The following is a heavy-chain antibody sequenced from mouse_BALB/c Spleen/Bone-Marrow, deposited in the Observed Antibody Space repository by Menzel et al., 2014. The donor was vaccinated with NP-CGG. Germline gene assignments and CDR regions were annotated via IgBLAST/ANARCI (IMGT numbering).Heavy chain of an antibody. V-gene: IGHV1-66*01. J-gene: IGHJ4*01. Sequence: VQLHQSGPELVKPGASVKISCKASGYTFTSYYIHWVKQRPGQGLEWIGWIFPGSGNTKYNEKFKGKATLTADTSSSTAYMQLSSLTSEDSAVYFCARHCILRNYYAMDYWGQGTSVTVSS. CDR1: GYTFTSYY. CDR3: ARHCILRNYYAMDY. CDR2: IFPGSGNT.